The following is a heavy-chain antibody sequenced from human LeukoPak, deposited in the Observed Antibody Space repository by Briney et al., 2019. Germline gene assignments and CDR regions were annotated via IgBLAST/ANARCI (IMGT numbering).Heavy chain of an antibody. J-gene: IGHJ4*02. CDR3: ARVRSSWYVVGFDY. CDR1: GFTFSSYA. D-gene: IGHD6-13*01. CDR2: ISGSGGST. V-gene: IGHV3-23*01. Sequence: QSGGSLRLSCAASGFTFSSYAMSWVRQAPGKGLEWVSAISGSGGSTYYADSVKGRFTISRDNSKNTLYLQMNGLRAEDTAVYYCARVRSSWYVVGFDYWGQGALVTVSS.